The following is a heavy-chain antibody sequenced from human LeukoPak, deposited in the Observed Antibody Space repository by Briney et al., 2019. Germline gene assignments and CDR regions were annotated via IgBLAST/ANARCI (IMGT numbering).Heavy chain of an antibody. J-gene: IGHJ5*02. D-gene: IGHD4-17*01. CDR3: ARDKDDDYGDYGYNWFDP. Sequence: ASVKVSCKTSGYIFTSYGISWVRQAPGQGLEWMGGIIPIFGTTNYAQKFQGRVTITADKSTSTAYMELSSLRSEDTAVYYCARDKDDDYGDYGYNWFDPWGQGTLVTVSS. V-gene: IGHV1-69*06. CDR2: IIPIFGTT. CDR1: GYIFTSYG.